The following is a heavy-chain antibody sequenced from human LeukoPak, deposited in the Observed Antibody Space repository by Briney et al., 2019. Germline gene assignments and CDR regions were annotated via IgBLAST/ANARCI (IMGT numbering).Heavy chain of an antibody. V-gene: IGHV3-64D*06. D-gene: IGHD1-1*01. J-gene: IGHJ6*02. CDR2: ISSNGGST. Sequence: GGSLRLSCSASGFTFSSYAMHWVRQAPGKGLEYVSAISSNGGSTYYADSVKGRFTISRDNSKNTLYLEMSSLRAEDTAVYYCVNEVGTYYYGMDVWGQGTTVTVSS. CDR1: GFTFSSYA. CDR3: VNEVGTYYYGMDV.